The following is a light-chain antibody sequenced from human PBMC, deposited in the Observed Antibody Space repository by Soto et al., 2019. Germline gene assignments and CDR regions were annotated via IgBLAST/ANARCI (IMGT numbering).Light chain of an antibody. CDR3: LLYMGSGIRR. Sequence: QTVVTQEPSFAVSPGEQVTLTCVLRSGSVSSTYYPSWYQQTPVQAPRTLIYNTKTRSSGVPDRFSGSILGNKAALTITGAQADDESDYYCLLYMGSGIRRFGGVTKVTVL. V-gene: IGLV8-61*01. CDR1: SGSVSSTYY. CDR2: NTK. J-gene: IGLJ2*01.